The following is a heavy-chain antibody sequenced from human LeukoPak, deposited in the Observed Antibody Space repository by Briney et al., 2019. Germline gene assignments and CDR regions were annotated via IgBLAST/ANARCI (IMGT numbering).Heavy chain of an antibody. CDR1: GFTFEDYG. D-gene: IGHD6-13*01. CDR2: INWNGGSA. CDR3: ARGSPSGRSAFDM. J-gene: IGHJ3*02. Sequence: TGGSLRLSCAVSGFTFEDYGMSWVRQAPGKGLEWVSGINWNGGSAGYADSVKGRFTISRDNTKNSLYLQMNSLRGEDTALYYCARGSPSGRSAFDMWGQGTMVTVS. V-gene: IGHV3-20*04.